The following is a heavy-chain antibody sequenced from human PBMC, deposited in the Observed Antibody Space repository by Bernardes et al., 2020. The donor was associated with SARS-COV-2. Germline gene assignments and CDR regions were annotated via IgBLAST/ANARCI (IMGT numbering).Heavy chain of an antibody. V-gene: IGHV3-30*18. CDR2: ISYDGDYK. Sequence: GGSLRLSCAASGFTFSDCGMHWVRQAPGKGLEWVAVISYDGDYKYFTDSVRGRFTISRDSSKSTLYLQMNSLRTEDTAVYFCAKGRRPKYSSSSSDFDHWGQGTLVTASS. D-gene: IGHD6-6*01. CDR3: AKGRRPKYSSSSSDFDH. CDR1: GFTFSDCG. J-gene: IGHJ4*02.